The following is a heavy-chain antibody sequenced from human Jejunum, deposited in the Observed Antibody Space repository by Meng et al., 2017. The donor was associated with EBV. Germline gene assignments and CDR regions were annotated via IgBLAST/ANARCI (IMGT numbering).Heavy chain of an antibody. Sequence: QLRLQESGPGLVKPLATLSLTCTATGDYVRSYYWSWIRQSPEKGLEWIGYTTYSETSIYSPSLMSRATISVDTSNSQFSLKLNSVTAADTAIYYCTRGSTGAFNAWGQGILVTVSS. J-gene: IGHJ5*02. D-gene: IGHD1-26*01. CDR1: GDYVRSYY. CDR2: TTYSETS. V-gene: IGHV4-59*02. CDR3: TRGSTGAFNA.